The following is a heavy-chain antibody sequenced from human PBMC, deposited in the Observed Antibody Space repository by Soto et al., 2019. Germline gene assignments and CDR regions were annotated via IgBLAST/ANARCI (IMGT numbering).Heavy chain of an antibody. J-gene: IGHJ6*02. CDR1: GFTFSSYA. CDR3: ARVAGITIFGVVPSYGMDV. CDR2: ISGSGGST. Sequence: VSLRLSWAASGFTFSSYAMSWVRQAPGKVLEWVSAISGSGGSTYYADSVKGRFTISRDNSKNTLYLQMNSLRAEDTAVYYCARVAGITIFGVVPSYGMDVWGQGTTVTVSS. V-gene: IGHV3-23*01. D-gene: IGHD3-3*01.